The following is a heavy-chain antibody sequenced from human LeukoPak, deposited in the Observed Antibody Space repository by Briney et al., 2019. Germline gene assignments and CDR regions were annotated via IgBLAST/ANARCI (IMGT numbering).Heavy chain of an antibody. D-gene: IGHD3-16*02. J-gene: IGHJ4*02. CDR1: GFTFSSYG. Sequence: GRSLRLSCAASGFTFSSYGMHWVRQAPGKGLEWVAVIWYDGSNKYYADSVKGRFTISRDNSKNTLYLQMNSLRAEDTAVYYCARNNGRLGELSSYYFDYWGQGTLVTDSS. CDR3: ARNNGRLGELSSYYFDY. CDR2: IWYDGSNK. V-gene: IGHV3-33*01.